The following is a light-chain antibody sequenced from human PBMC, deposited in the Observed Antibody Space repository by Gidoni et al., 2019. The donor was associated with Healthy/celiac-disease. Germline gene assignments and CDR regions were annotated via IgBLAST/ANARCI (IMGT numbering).Light chain of an antibody. V-gene: IGKV1-33*01. Sequence: DIQMTQSPSSLSASVGDRVTITCQASQDISNYLNWYQQKPGKAPKLLIYDASNLETGVPPRVSGSGSGTDFTFTISSLQPEDIATYYCQQYDNLPWTFGQGTKVEIK. CDR3: QQYDNLPWT. J-gene: IGKJ1*01. CDR2: DAS. CDR1: QDISNY.